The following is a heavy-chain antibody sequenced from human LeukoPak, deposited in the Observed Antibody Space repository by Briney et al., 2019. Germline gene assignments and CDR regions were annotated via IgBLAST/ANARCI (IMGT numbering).Heavy chain of an antibody. V-gene: IGHV3-23*01. Sequence: GGSLRLSCAASGFTLSNFAISWVRQAPGKGLEWVSTISGSGGSTYYADSVKGRFTVSRDNSKNTLYMEMNSLRADDMAVYYCAKDPGTMVVVGWYFDLWGRGTLVTVSS. CDR2: ISGSGGST. D-gene: IGHD4/OR15-4a*01. CDR1: GFTLSNFA. J-gene: IGHJ2*01. CDR3: AKDPGTMVVVGWYFDL.